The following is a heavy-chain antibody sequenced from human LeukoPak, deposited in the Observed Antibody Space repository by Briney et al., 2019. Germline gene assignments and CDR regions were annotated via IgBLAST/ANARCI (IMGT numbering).Heavy chain of an antibody. CDR3: AKGGGVGARETDY. Sequence: GGSLRLSCAASGFTLSSYTMGWVRQAPGKGLEWVSTISSGGSTYYPDSMKGRFTISRDNSKNTLYLQMNNLRGEDTAVYYFAKGGGVGARETDYWGGGTLVTVSS. J-gene: IGHJ4*02. CDR1: GFTLSSYT. CDR2: ISSGGST. D-gene: IGHD1-26*01. V-gene: IGHV3-23*01.